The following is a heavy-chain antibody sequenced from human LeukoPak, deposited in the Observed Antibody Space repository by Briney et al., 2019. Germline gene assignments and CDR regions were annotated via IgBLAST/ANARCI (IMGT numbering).Heavy chain of an antibody. Sequence: SGTLSLTCTVSGGSISSYYWSWIRQPPGKGLEWVGYIYYNGSTNYNPSLKSRVTISVDTSKNQFSLKLSSVPAADTAVYYCARVYCGGRCCSSDNCFDPWGQGTLVSVSS. CDR1: GGSISSYY. D-gene: IGHD2-15*01. CDR2: IYYNGST. CDR3: ARVYCGGRCCSSDNCFDP. J-gene: IGHJ5*02. V-gene: IGHV4-59*01.